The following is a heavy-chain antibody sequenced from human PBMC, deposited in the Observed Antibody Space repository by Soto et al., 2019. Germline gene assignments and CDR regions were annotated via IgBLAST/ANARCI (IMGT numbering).Heavy chain of an antibody. Sequence: GSLRLSCAASGFTFRNYAMSWVRQAPGKGLEWISIIYSAGNTYYADSVKGRFTISRDNSKNTLYLQMDSLGAEDTAVYYCARDFVVGGPTINYYYGMDVWGQGTTVTVSS. D-gene: IGHD1-26*01. CDR3: ARDFVVGGPTINYYYGMDV. V-gene: IGHV3-66*01. J-gene: IGHJ6*02. CDR2: IYSAGNT. CDR1: GFTFRNYA.